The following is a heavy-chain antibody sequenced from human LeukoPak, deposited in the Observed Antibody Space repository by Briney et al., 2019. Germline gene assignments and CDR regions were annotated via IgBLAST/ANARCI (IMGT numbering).Heavy chain of an antibody. CDR3: ARDGRAGSLFAY. D-gene: IGHD6-19*01. Sequence: SETLSLTCTVSGGSISSSSYYWGWFRQPPGKGLEWIGSIYYSGSTYYNPSLKSRVTISVDTSKNQFSLKLSSVTAADTAIYYCARDGRAGSLFAYWGQGTLVTVSS. CDR1: GGSISSSSYY. CDR2: IYYSGST. V-gene: IGHV4-39*07. J-gene: IGHJ4*02.